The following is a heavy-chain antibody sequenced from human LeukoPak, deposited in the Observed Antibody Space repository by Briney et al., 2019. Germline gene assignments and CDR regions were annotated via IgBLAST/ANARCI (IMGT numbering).Heavy chain of an antibody. Sequence: SETLSLTCAVYGGSFSGYYSSWIRQPPGKGLEWIGEINHSGSTNYNPSLKSRVTISVDTSKNQFSLKLSSVTAADTAVYYCARERYYDSSGYLYWGQGTLVTVSS. CDR1: GGSFSGYY. J-gene: IGHJ4*02. CDR2: INHSGST. V-gene: IGHV4-34*01. CDR3: ARERYYDSSGYLY. D-gene: IGHD3-22*01.